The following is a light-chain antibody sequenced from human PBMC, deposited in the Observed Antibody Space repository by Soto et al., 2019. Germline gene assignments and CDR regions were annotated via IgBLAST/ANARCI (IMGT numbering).Light chain of an antibody. Sequence: EIVLIQSPATLSLSPGERATLSCRASQSVGSYLAWYQHKPGQAPRFLIYDASNRATGIPARFSGSGSGTEFTLTISRLEPEDFAVYYCQQYGSSGTFGQGTKVDIK. CDR1: QSVGSY. CDR3: QQYGSSGT. V-gene: IGKV3-11*01. J-gene: IGKJ1*01. CDR2: DAS.